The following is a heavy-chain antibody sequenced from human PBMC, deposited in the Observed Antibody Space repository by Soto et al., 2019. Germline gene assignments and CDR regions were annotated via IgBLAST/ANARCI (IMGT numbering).Heavy chain of an antibody. CDR3: ARIPVDTYMINWFDP. CDR1: GGSLSSGSYY. Sequence: QVQLQESGPGLVKPSETLSLTCTVSGGSLSSGSYYWSWIRQPPGKGLEWIGYIYFSGTTNYNPSLKRRVTISVDTSTNQFSLKLTSVTAADTAVYYCARIPVDTYMINWFDPWGQGTLVTVSS. J-gene: IGHJ5*02. D-gene: IGHD5-18*01. CDR2: IYFSGTT. V-gene: IGHV4-61*01.